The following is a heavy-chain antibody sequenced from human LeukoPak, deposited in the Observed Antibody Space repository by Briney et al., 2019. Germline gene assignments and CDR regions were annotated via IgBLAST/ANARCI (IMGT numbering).Heavy chain of an antibody. CDR1: GFIFNGNW. CDR3: ARDKYYDRYFDS. Sequence: GGSLRLSCVASGFIFNGNWMSWVRQAPGKGLEWVANIKQDGSEKWYVDSVKGRFTISRDNAKNSLSLQMNSLRAEDTAVYYCARDKYYDRYFDSWGQGTLVTVSS. CDR2: IKQDGSEK. V-gene: IGHV3-7*01. D-gene: IGHD3-22*01. J-gene: IGHJ4*02.